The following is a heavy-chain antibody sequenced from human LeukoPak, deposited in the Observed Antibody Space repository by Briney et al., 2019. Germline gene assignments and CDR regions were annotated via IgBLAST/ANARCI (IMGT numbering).Heavy chain of an antibody. CDR1: GGSISSGGYY. V-gene: IGHV4-31*03. Sequence: SSETLSLTCTVSGGSISSGGYYWSWLRQHPGKGLEWIGYIYYSGSTYYNPSLKSRVTISVDTSKNQFSLKLSSVTAADTAVYYCARAGIGVGATTGFDYWGQGTLVTVSS. D-gene: IGHD1-26*01. CDR3: ARAGIGVGATTGFDY. CDR2: IYYSGST. J-gene: IGHJ4*02.